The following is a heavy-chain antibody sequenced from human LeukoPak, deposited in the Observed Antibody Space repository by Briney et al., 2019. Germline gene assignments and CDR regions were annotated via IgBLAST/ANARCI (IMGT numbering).Heavy chain of an antibody. V-gene: IGHV5-51*01. CDR3: ARHTGCSGGSCYDGMDV. D-gene: IGHD2-15*01. Sequence: GESLKISCKGSGYRFTSYWIGWVRQMPGKGLEWMGIIYPGDSDTRYSPSFQGQVAISADKSISTAYLQWSSLKASDTAMYYCARHTGCSGGSCYDGMDVWGQGTTVTVSS. CDR1: GYRFTSYW. CDR2: IYPGDSDT. J-gene: IGHJ6*02.